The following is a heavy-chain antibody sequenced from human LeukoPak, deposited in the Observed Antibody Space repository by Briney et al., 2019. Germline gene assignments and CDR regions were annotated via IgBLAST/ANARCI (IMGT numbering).Heavy chain of an antibody. V-gene: IGHV3-23*01. CDR1: GFTFSSYA. D-gene: IGHD2-21*01. J-gene: IGHJ4*02. CDR3: AKDRTSGIVVVSPGTL. CDR2: ISGSGGST. Sequence: PGGSLRLSCAASGFTFSSYAMSWVRQAPGKALEWVSAISGSGGSTYYADSVKGRFTISRDNSKNTLYLQMNSLRAEDTAVYYCAKDRTSGIVVVSPGTLWGQGTLVTVSS.